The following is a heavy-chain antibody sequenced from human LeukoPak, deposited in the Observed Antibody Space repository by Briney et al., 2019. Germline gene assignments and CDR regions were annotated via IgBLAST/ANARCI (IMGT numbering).Heavy chain of an antibody. Sequence: GGSLRLSCAASGFTFSSYAMSWVRQAPGKGLEGVSAISGSGGSTYYADSVKGRFTISRDNSKNTLYLQMNSLRAEDTAVYYCAKDPSRNYYDSSGKGYWGQGTLVTVSS. J-gene: IGHJ4*02. CDR2: ISGSGGST. CDR3: AKDPSRNYYDSSGKGY. CDR1: GFTFSSYA. V-gene: IGHV3-23*01. D-gene: IGHD3-22*01.